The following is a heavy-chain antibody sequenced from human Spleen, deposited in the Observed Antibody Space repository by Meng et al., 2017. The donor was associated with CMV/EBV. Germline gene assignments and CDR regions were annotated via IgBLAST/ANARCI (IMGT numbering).Heavy chain of an antibody. CDR1: GFTFSSYA. V-gene: IGHV3-30-3*01. CDR3: ARSLRDYSTSSNYYYYGMDV. CDR2: ISYDGSNK. J-gene: IGHJ6*02. D-gene: IGHD6-6*01. Sequence: GESLKISCAASGFTFSSYAMHWVRQAPGKGLVWVAVISYDGSNKYYADSVKGRFTISRDNSKNTLFLEMNSLRTEDTAVYYCARSLRDYSTSSNYYYYGMDVWGQGTTVTVSS.